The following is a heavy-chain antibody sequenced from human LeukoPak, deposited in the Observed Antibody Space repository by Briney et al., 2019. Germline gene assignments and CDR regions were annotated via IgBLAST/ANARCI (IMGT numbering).Heavy chain of an antibody. J-gene: IGHJ3*02. CDR1: GASISSYY. D-gene: IGHD6-19*01. V-gene: IGHV4-4*07. CDR3: ARGSQWLGVDI. Sequence: PSETLSLTCTVSGASISSYYYNWIRQTAGRGLEWIGRLYISGSTDYNPSLKSRVTISVDTSKNQFSLKLSSVTAADTAVYYCARGSQWLGVDIWGQGTMVTVSS. CDR2: LYISGST.